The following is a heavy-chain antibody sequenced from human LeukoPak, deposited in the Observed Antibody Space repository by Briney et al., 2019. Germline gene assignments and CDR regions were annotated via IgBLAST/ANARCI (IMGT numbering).Heavy chain of an antibody. CDR1: GGSFSGYY. CDR2: VNHSGST. V-gene: IGHV4-34*01. D-gene: IGHD6-19*01. CDR3: ARGYQIAVVGMFNWFDP. Sequence: SETLSLTCAVYGGSFSGYYWSWIRQPPGKGLEWIGEVNHSGSTNYNPSLKSRVTISVDTSKNQFSLKLSSVTAADTAVYYCARGYQIAVVGMFNWFDPWGQGTLVTVSS. J-gene: IGHJ5*02.